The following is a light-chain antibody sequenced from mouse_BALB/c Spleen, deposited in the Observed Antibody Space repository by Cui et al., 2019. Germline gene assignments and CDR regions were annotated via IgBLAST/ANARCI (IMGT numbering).Light chain of an antibody. Sequence: IVLSQSPSSLALSAGEQVTMSCKFSQTLLHSSTRNHYLAWYQQKPGQSPKLLIYWASTRESGVPGRFTGSGAGTDFTLTISSVQAEGLAVDYCKQSYNLYTFGGGTKLEIK. CDR3: KQSYNLYT. V-gene: IGKV8-21*01. CDR1: QTLLHSSTRNHY. J-gene: IGKJ2*01. CDR2: WAS.